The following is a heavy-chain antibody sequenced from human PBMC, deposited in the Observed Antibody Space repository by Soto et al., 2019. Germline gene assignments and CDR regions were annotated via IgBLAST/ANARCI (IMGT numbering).Heavy chain of an antibody. J-gene: IGHJ4*02. CDR3: ARLATVTPPYYFDY. Sequence: ASVKVSCKASGYTFTSFYVHWVRQAPGQGLEWMGVINPNGGSTAYAQKFQGRVTMTRDTSTSTVYMELSSPRSEDTAVFYCARLATVTPPYYFDYWGQGTLVTVSS. D-gene: IGHD4-17*01. V-gene: IGHV1-46*01. CDR2: INPNGGST. CDR1: GYTFTSFY.